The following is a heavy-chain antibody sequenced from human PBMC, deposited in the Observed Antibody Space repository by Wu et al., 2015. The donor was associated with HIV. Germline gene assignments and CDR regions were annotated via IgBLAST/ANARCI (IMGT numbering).Heavy chain of an antibody. J-gene: IGHJ6*02. CDR1: GYTFTSYD. CDR2: MNPNSGNT. CDR3: ARVGCSSTSCYHYYYGMDV. Sequence: QVQLVQSGAEVKKPGASVKVSCKASGYTFTSYDINWVRQATGQGLEWMGWMNPNSGNTGYAQKFQGRVTMTRNSSITTAYMEVSSLRSEDTAVYYCARVGCSSTSCYHYYYGMDVWGQGTTVTVSS. V-gene: IGHV1-8*01. D-gene: IGHD2-2*01.